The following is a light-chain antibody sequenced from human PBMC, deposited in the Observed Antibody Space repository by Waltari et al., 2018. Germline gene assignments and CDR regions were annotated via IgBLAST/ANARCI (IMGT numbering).Light chain of an antibody. V-gene: IGLV3-21*04. CDR2: YDS. CDR3: QVWDSSTDHRV. CDR1: NIGSKS. J-gene: IGLJ2*01. Sequence: SYVLTQPPSVSVAPGQTARITCGNNNIGSKSVHWYQQKPGQAPLLVLYYDSDRPSGSPERFSGFNAGDTAILTISRVEAGDEADYYCQVWDSSTDHRVFGGGTKLTVL.